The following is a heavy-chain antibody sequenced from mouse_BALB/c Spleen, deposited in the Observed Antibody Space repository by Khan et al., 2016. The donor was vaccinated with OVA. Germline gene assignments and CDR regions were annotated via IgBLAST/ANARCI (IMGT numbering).Heavy chain of an antibody. CDR1: GYTFTTYI. CDR3: ARKGYGRCDSWYDY. CDR2: INPYNDGI. V-gene: IGHV1S136*01. J-gene: IGHJ3*01. D-gene: IGHD2-10*02. Sequence: VQLQQSGPELVKPGASVKMSCKASGYTFTTYILYWVKQKPGQGLEGIGDINPYNDGIKYNEKFKDKATLTSDKSSSTVYLEFSSLTSEDTAIYYSARKGYGRCDSWYDYWGRGTLVTVS.